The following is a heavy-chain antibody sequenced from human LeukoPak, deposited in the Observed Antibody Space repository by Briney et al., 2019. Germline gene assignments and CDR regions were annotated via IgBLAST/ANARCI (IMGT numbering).Heavy chain of an antibody. Sequence: GGSLRLSCAASGFTFSSYEMNWVRQAPGKGLEWVSYIGSSGSTIYYADSVKGRFTISRDNAKNSLYLQMNSLRAEDTAVYYCARQGVVAATFDYWGQGTLVTVSS. CDR3: ARQGVVAATFDY. CDR2: IGSSGSTI. V-gene: IGHV3-48*03. D-gene: IGHD2-15*01. J-gene: IGHJ4*02. CDR1: GFTFSSYE.